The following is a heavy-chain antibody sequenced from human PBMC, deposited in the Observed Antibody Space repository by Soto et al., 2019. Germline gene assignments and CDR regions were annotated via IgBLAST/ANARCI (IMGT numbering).Heavy chain of an antibody. CDR2: FDPEDGET. D-gene: IGHD3-22*01. J-gene: IGHJ4*02. V-gene: IGHV1-24*01. CDR3: ATLYDSSGYYDY. CDR1: GYTLTELS. Sequence: ASVKVSCKVSGYTLTELSTHWVRQAPGKGLEWMGGFDPEDGETIYAQKFQGRVTMTEDTSTDTAYMELSSLRSEDTAVYYCATLYDSSGYYDYWGQGTLVTVSS.